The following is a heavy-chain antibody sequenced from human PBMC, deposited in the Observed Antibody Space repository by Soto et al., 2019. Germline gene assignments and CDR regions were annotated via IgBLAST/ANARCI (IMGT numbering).Heavy chain of an antibody. J-gene: IGHJ3*02. D-gene: IGHD3-22*01. CDR1: GGTFSSYA. Sequence: SVKVSCKASGGTFSSYAISWVRQAPGQGLEWMGGIIPIFGTANYAQQFQRRVTITADESTSTAYIELSSLRSDDTAVYYCARDMYYYDSSGYNTGRNDAFDIWGQGTMVTVSS. V-gene: IGHV1-69*13. CDR2: IIPIFGTA. CDR3: ARDMYYYDSSGYNTGRNDAFDI.